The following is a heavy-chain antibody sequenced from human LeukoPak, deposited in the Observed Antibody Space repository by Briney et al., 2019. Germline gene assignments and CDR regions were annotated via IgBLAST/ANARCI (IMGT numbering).Heavy chain of an antibody. CDR1: GASISGSGYY. Sequence: SETLSLTCAVSGASISGSGYYLGWIRQPPGEGLEWIGNIYYTGSTYYNASLQSRVTISIDTSKNQFSLRLNSVTAADTAVYYCARPEAAAGIEFGYWGQGTLVTVSS. CDR3: ARPEAAAGIEFGY. V-gene: IGHV4-39*01. CDR2: IYYTGST. D-gene: IGHD6-13*01. J-gene: IGHJ4*02.